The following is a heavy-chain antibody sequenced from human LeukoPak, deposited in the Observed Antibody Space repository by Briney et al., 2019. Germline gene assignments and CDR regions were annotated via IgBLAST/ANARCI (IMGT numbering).Heavy chain of an antibody. CDR1: GYTFTGYY. CDR2: INPNSGGT. Sequence: ASVKVSCKASGYTFTGYYMHWVRQAPGEGLEWMGWINPNSGGTKYAQKFQGRVTMTRDTSINTAYMEVRRLASDDTAVYYCARERGTLAVAGDAVDIWGQGTMVTVSS. J-gene: IGHJ3*02. D-gene: IGHD6-19*01. V-gene: IGHV1-2*02. CDR3: ARERGTLAVAGDAVDI.